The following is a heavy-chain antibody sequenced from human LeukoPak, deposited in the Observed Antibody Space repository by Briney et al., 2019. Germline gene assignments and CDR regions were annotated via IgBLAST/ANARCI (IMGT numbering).Heavy chain of an antibody. V-gene: IGHV3-30-3*01. CDR1: GFTFSSYA. Sequence: GGSLRLSCAASGFTFSSYAMHWVRQAPGKGLEWVAIISYDGSNKYYADSVKGRFTISRDNSKNTLYLQMNSLRAGDTAVYYCAISPRYFDWLKVDYWGQGTLVTVSS. CDR2: ISYDGSNK. CDR3: AISPRYFDWLKVDY. D-gene: IGHD3-9*01. J-gene: IGHJ4*02.